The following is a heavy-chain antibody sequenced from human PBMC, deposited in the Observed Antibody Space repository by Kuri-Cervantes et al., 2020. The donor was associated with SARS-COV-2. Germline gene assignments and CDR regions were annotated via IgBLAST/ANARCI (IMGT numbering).Heavy chain of an antibody. V-gene: IGHV3-7*01. Sequence: GESLKISCAGSGITFSSYWMSWVRQAPGKGLEWVANIKQDGSEKYYVDSVKGRFTISRDNAKNSLYLQMNSLRAEDTAVYYCAREAFGYCSGGSCYSHYWGQGTLVTVSS. CDR3: AREAFGYCSGGSCYSHY. J-gene: IGHJ4*02. D-gene: IGHD2-15*01. CDR1: GITFSSYW. CDR2: IKQDGSEK.